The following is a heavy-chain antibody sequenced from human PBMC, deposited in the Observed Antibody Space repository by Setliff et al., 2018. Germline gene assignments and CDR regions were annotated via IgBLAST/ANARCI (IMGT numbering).Heavy chain of an antibody. CDR1: GYTFTAYY. CDR2: INPNSGGT. J-gene: IGHJ6*02. CDR3: AREGYYDILTGYPGPLYGMDV. V-gene: IGHV1-2*02. Sequence: ASVKVSCKASGYTFTAYYIYWVRQAPGQGLEWMGWINPNSGGTNSAQKFQGRVTITADESASTAYMELSSLRSEDTAVYYCAREGYYDILTGYPGPLYGMDVWGQGTTVTVSS. D-gene: IGHD3-9*01.